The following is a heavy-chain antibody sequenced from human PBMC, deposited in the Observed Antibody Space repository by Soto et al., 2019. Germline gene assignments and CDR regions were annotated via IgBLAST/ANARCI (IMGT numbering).Heavy chain of an antibody. Sequence: ASETLSLTCTVSGGSISSGGYYWSWIRQHPGKCLEWIGYIYYSGSTYYNPSLKSRVTISVDTSKNQFSLKLSSVTAADTAVYYCARYITSRRYCSGGSCFAPFDYWGQGTLVTVYS. D-gene: IGHD2-15*01. J-gene: IGHJ4*02. V-gene: IGHV4-31*03. CDR2: IYYSGST. CDR3: ARYITSRRYCSGGSCFAPFDY. CDR1: GGSISSGGYY.